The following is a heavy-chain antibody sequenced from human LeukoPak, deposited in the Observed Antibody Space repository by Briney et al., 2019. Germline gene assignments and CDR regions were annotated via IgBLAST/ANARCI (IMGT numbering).Heavy chain of an antibody. CDR3: TRVPWFGELLSDY. J-gene: IGHJ4*02. CDR1: GFTFGDYA. V-gene: IGHV3-49*04. D-gene: IGHD3-10*01. CDR2: IRSKAYGGTT. Sequence: GRSLRLSCTASGFTFGDYAMSWVRQAPGKGLEGVGCIRSKAYGGTTEYAASVRGRFTISRDDSKSIAYLQMNSLKTEDTAVYYCTRVPWFGELLSDYWGQGTLVTVSS.